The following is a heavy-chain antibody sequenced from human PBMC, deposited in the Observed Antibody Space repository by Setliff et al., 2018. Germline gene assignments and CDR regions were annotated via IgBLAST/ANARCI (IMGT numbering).Heavy chain of an antibody. Sequence: PSETLSLTCSVSGDSISSGSYYWGWIRQPPGKGLEWIGSINYSGITYYSPSLKSRVIVSVDTSKNQFSLKLSSVTAADTAVYYCARLPGYCNGGNCYGYYTFDIWGQGTMVTVSS. CDR3: ARLPGYCNGGNCYGYYTFDI. V-gene: IGHV4-39*01. J-gene: IGHJ3*02. CDR1: GDSISSGSYY. CDR2: INYSGIT. D-gene: IGHD2-15*01.